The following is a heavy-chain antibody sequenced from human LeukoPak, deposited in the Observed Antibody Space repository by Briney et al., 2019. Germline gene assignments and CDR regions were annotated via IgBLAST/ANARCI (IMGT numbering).Heavy chain of an antibody. Sequence: GGSLRLSCAASGLAVSSNYMSWVRQGPGKGLEWVSIIYSDGSTYYTDSVKGRFTISRDNSKNTLYLQMNSVRVDDTAVYYCARDIGGVMVRLGFDIWGQGTMVTVSS. CDR3: ARDIGGVMVRLGFDI. CDR1: GLAVSSNY. D-gene: IGHD3-16*02. J-gene: IGHJ3*02. CDR2: IYSDGST. V-gene: IGHV3-53*01.